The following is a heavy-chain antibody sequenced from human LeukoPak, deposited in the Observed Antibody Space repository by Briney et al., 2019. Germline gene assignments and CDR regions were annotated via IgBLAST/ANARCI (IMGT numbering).Heavy chain of an antibody. CDR3: AREGYTAMVILDY. V-gene: IGHV3-21*04. CDR1: GFTFSRSS. Sequence: GGSLRLSCAASGFTFSRSSMNWVRQAPGKGLEWVSSISSGSSYTYYADSVKGRFTISRDNAKNSLYLQMNSLRAENTALYYCAREGYTAMVILDYWGQGTLVTVSS. J-gene: IGHJ4*02. CDR2: ISSGSSYT. D-gene: IGHD5-18*01.